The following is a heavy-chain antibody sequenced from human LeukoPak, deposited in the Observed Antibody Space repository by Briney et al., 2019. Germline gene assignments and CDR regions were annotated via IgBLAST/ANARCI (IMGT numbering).Heavy chain of an antibody. CDR1: GFTFSSYA. J-gene: IGHJ4*02. CDR2: ISYDGSNK. V-gene: IGHV3-30*01. CDR3: ARERITYSAVFDY. Sequence: GGSLRLSCAASGFTFSSYAMHWARQAPGKGLEWVAVISYDGSNKYYADSVKGRFTISRDNPKNTLYLQMNSLRAEDTAVYYCARERITYSAVFDYWGQGTLVAVSS. D-gene: IGHD3-16*01.